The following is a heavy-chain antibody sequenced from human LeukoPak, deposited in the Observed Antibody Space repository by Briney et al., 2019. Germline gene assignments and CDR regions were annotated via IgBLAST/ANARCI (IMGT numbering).Heavy chain of an antibody. CDR2: IYYSGST. Sequence: PSETLSLTCTVSGGSISSSSYYWGWIRQPPGKGLEWMGYIYYSGSTNYNPSLKSRVTISVDTSKNQFSLKLSSVTAADTAVYYCARDNSTYDFWSPLAFDIWGQGTMVTVSS. J-gene: IGHJ3*02. CDR1: GGSISSSSYY. V-gene: IGHV4-61*01. CDR3: ARDNSTYDFWSPLAFDI. D-gene: IGHD3-3*01.